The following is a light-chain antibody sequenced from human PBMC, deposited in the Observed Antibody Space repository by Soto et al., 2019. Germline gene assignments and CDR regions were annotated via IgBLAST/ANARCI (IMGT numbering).Light chain of an antibody. CDR1: QSISNW. J-gene: IGKJ4*02. Sequence: DIQMTHSAATLSASVVWRVTITCRASQSISNWMSWYQQKGRKAPKLLIYDASCLERGVPSLFSGSGSRTEFSLTISILHPDDVATYCCQQYNSYRTFGGGTKVDIK. CDR3: QQYNSYRT. CDR2: DAS. V-gene: IGKV1-5*01.